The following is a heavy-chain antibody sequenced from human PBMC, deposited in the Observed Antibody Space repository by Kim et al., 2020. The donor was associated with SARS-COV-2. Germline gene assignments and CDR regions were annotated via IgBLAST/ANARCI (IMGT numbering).Heavy chain of an antibody. V-gene: IGHV4-30-4*01. CDR2: IFYSGST. CDR1: GVSISSGDYY. J-gene: IGHJ4*02. D-gene: IGHD3-16*01. Sequence: SETLSLTCNVSGVSISSGDYYWSWIRQPPGKGPEWIGYIFYSGSTYYRSSLRSRVTISMDTAKNQFSLSLASVSAADTAVYFCVSDNPVMTHFFHHWGPG. CDR3: VSDNPVMTHFFHH.